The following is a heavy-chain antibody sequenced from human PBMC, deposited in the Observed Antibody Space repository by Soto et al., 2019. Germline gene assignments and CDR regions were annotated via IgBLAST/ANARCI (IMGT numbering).Heavy chain of an antibody. V-gene: IGHV1-69*13. CDR2: IIPIFGTA. CDR1: GGTFSSYA. J-gene: IGHJ4*02. CDR3: ASLLAAAGTFY. Sequence: GASVKVSCKASGGTFSSYAISWVRQAPGQGLEWMGGIIPIFGTANYAQKFQGRVTITADESTSTAYMELSSLRSEDTAVYYCASLLAAAGTFYWGQGTLVTVSS. D-gene: IGHD6-13*01.